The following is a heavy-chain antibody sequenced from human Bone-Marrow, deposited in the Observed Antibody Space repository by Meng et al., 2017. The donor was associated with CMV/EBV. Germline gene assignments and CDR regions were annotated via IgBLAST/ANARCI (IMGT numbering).Heavy chain of an antibody. D-gene: IGHD6-6*01. CDR3: AREEGVSSSSADPFDY. Sequence: ASVKVSCKASGYTFTNYGISWVRQAPGQGLEWMGWINPNSGGANYAQKFQGRVTMTRDTSISTAYMELSRLRSDDTAVYYCAREEGVSSSSADPFDYWGQGTLVTVSS. J-gene: IGHJ4*02. CDR1: GYTFTNYG. V-gene: IGHV1-2*02. CDR2: INPNSGGA.